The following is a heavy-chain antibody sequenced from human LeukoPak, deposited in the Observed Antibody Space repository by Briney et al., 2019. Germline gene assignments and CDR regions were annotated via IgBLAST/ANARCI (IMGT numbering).Heavy chain of an antibody. D-gene: IGHD2-15*01. CDR2: IYYSGST. CDR1: GGSISSSSYY. CDR3: ARVNCSGGSCYSGYYYYYYMDV. Sequence: SETLSLACTVSGGSISSSSYYWGWIRQPPGKGLEWIGSIYYSGSTYYNPSLESRVTISVDTSKNQFSLKLSSVTAADTAVYYCARVNCSGGSCYSGYYYYYYMDVWGKGTTVTVSS. J-gene: IGHJ6*03. V-gene: IGHV4-39*07.